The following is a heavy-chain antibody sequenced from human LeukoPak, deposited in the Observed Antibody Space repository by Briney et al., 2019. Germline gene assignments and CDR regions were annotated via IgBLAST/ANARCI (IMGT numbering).Heavy chain of an antibody. J-gene: IGHJ5*02. V-gene: IGHV3-21*01. CDR3: ARDLSPYYYDSSGYYRHWFDP. Sequence: GESLKISCAASGFTFSSYSMNWVRQAPGKGLERVSSISSSSSYIYYADSVKGRFTISRDNAKNSLYLQMNSLRAEDTAVYYCARDLSPYYYDSSGYYRHWFDPWGQGTLVTVSS. CDR2: ISSSSSYI. D-gene: IGHD3-22*01. CDR1: GFTFSSYS.